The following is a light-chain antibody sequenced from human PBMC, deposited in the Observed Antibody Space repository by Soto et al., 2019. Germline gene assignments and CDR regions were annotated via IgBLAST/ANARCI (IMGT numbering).Light chain of an antibody. V-gene: IGKV1-39*01. CDR2: AAS. Sequence: DIQMTQSPSSLSASVGDRVTITCRASQSISSYLNWYQQKPGKAPKVLIYAASSLQSGVPSRFSGSGSGTDFTLTISSLQPEDFATYYCQQSYSTPPATFGGGTKVEIK. CDR1: QSISSY. CDR3: QQSYSTPPAT. J-gene: IGKJ4*01.